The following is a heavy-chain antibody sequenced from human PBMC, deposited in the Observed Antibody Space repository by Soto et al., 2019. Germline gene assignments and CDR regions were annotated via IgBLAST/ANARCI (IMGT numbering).Heavy chain of an antibody. Sequence: QLTLKESGPTLVKPTQTLTLTCTFSGFSLSTSGVGVGWIRQPPGKALEWLGLIYWDDDKRYSPSLKSRLTINKDTSKNQVVLTMTHMDPLDTATYYCAHGRDLATVKRCPLDYWVQGTLVTVSS. CDR2: IYWDDDK. CDR3: AHGRDLATVKRCPLDY. J-gene: IGHJ4*02. V-gene: IGHV2-5*02. CDR1: GFSLSTSGVG. D-gene: IGHD4-17*01.